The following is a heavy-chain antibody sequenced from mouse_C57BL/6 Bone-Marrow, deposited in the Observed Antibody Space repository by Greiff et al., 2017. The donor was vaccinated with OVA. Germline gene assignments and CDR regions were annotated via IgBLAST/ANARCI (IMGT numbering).Heavy chain of an antibody. CDR3: AIGFTTVVGGGGVDY. V-gene: IGHV1-74*01. D-gene: IGHD1-1*01. J-gene: IGHJ2*01. CDR2: IHPSDSDP. CDR1: GYTFTRYW. Sequence: VQLQQPGAELVKPGASVKVSCKASGYTFTRYWMHWVKQRPGQGLEWIGRIHPSDSDPNSNQQFKGKATLPVDNSSSTAYMQRSSLTSEDYAVDDCAIGFTTVVGGGGVDYWGQGTTLTVSS.